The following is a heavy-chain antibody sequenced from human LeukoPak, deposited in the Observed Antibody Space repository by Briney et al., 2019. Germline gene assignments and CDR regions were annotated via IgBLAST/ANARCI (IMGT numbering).Heavy chain of an antibody. CDR1: GGTFSSYA. Sequence: VASVKVSCKSSGGTFSSYAISWVRQAPGQGLGWMGRIIPILGIANYAQKFQGRVTIAADKSTSTAYMELSSLRSEDTAVYYCARGRVTAIYPYYYGMDVWGQGTTVTVS. V-gene: IGHV1-69*04. J-gene: IGHJ6*02. CDR3: ARGRVTAIYPYYYGMDV. D-gene: IGHD2-21*02. CDR2: IIPILGIA.